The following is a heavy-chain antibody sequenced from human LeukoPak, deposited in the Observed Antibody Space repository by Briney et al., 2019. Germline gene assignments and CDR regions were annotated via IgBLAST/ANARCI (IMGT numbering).Heavy chain of an antibody. CDR1: GGSISNYY. J-gene: IGHJ4*02. CDR2: IHYTGTT. D-gene: IGHD2-15*01. Sequence: SETLSLTCTVSGGSISNYYWSWIRRSPGRGLEWVGYIHYTGTTNYSPSFKGRITISVDTSKNQFSLKLNSVTAADTAIYYCARDRRYRSGDNHYLHYFDSWGQGTLVTVSS. V-gene: IGHV4-59*01. CDR3: ARDRRYRSGDNHYLHYFDS.